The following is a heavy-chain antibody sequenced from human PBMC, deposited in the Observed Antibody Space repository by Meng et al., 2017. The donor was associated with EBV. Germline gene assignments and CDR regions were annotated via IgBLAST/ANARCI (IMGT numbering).Heavy chain of an antibody. CDR3: ASESGRGYTPDY. CDR1: GGPFRNYA. J-gene: IGHJ4*02. Sequence: VQLVQPAAGVKKPGSSVKVSCKTSGGPFRNYAISWWRQAPGQGLEWLGGFLPTLGAPNYAQKFHGRVSITADESTSTHYMDLSSLRSEDTAVYYCASESGRGYTPDYWGQGTLVTVSS. V-gene: IGHV1-69*01. CDR2: FLPTLGAP. D-gene: IGHD3-10*01.